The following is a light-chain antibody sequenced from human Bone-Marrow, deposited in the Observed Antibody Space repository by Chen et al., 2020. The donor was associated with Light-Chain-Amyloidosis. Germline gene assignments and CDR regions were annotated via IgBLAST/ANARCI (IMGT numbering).Light chain of an antibody. CDR2: GSS. V-gene: IGKV3-20*01. Sequence: EIVLTQSPGTLSLSPGEGANLSCRASQTISSYYLTWYQQKFGQAPRLLIYGSSSRATGIPDRFTGSGSGTDFTLTINRLEPEDFAMYYCQQYGTSPLTVGGGTKVEIK. J-gene: IGKJ4*01. CDR3: QQYGTSPLT. CDR1: QTISSYY.